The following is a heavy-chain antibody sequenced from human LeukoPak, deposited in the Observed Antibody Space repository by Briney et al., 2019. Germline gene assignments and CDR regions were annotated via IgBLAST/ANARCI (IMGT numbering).Heavy chain of an antibody. J-gene: IGHJ4*02. CDR1: GFRFFNYP. Sequence: PGGSLRLSCAASGFRFFNYPLHWVRQAPGKGLEWVGRCRDKANSYTTEYAASVKGRFTISRDDSKNSLYLQMNSLETEDTAVYYCARLLGANDWGQGTLVTVSS. D-gene: IGHD1-26*01. CDR3: ARLLGAND. V-gene: IGHV3-72*01. CDR2: CRDKANSYTT.